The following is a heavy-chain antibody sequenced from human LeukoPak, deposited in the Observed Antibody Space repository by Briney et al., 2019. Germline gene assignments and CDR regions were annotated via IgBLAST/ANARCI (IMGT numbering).Heavy chain of an antibody. J-gene: IGHJ4*02. Sequence: GGSLRLSCVASRFTFGSYGMSWVRQAPGKGLEWVSVISGSGGSTYITDSVKGRSTISRDNSKNTLYLQMHSLRAEDTAVYYCAKGDTGMVRRYYFDYWGRGTLVTVSS. V-gene: IGHV3-23*01. CDR1: RFTFGSYG. D-gene: IGHD5-18*01. CDR2: ISGSGGST. CDR3: AKGDTGMVRRYYFDY.